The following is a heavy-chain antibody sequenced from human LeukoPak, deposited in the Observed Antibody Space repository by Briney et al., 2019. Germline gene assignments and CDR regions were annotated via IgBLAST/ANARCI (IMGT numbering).Heavy chain of an antibody. V-gene: IGHV4-39*06. J-gene: IGHJ4*02. Sequence: PSETLSLTCTVSGCSISSSGYNWGGMRQPPGQGLVWIGSNYDSGSNYYYPSREGRVTIYVDTSKNQFALKLSSVTDADTAVVYRARGRADNIVVVPAAKYYFDYWGQGTLVTVSS. CDR2: NYDSGSN. CDR1: GCSISSSGYN. D-gene: IGHD2-2*01. CDR3: ARGRADNIVVVPAAKYYFDY.